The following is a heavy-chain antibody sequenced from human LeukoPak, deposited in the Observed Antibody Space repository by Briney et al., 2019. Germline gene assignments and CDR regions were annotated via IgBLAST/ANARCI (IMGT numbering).Heavy chain of an antibody. J-gene: IGHJ6*02. D-gene: IGHD1-26*01. CDR2: ISGSGGST. Sequence: GGSLRLSCAASGFTFSSYGMHWVRQAPGKGLEWVSAISGSGGSTYYADSVKGRFTISRDNSKNTLYLQVNSLRAEDTAVYYYATYRGGFYGMDVWGQGTTVTVSS. CDR3: ATYRGGFYGMDV. V-gene: IGHV3-23*01. CDR1: GFTFSSYG.